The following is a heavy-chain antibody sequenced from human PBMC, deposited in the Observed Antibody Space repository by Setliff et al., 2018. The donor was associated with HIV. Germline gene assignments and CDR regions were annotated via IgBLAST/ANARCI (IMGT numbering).Heavy chain of an antibody. CDR2: IYTGSNSI. D-gene: IGHD3-16*01. V-gene: IGHV3-48*01. J-gene: IGHJ3*01. CDR3: ARREYNYVPRAFDL. CDR1: GFSFSSYS. Sequence: GSLRLSCVGSGFSFSSYSMSWVRRAPGKGLEWIAYIYTGSNSIYYGDSVKGRFTISRDNVENSVYLQMNSLRAEDTAVYYCARREYNYVPRAFDLWGRGTMVTVSS.